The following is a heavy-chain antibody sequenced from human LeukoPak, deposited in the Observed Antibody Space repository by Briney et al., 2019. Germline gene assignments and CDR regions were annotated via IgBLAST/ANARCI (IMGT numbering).Heavy chain of an antibody. CDR1: GFTFSSYW. J-gene: IGHJ4*02. CDR2: ISGSGGST. CDR3: AKEGTYYDFWSGYSPRSIFDY. D-gene: IGHD3-3*01. Sequence: PGGSLRLSCAASGFTFSSYWMSWVRQAPGKGLEWVSAISGSGGSTYYADSVKGRFTISRDNSKNTLYLQMNSLRAEDTAVYYCAKEGTYYDFWSGYSPRSIFDYWGQGTLVTVSS. V-gene: IGHV3-23*01.